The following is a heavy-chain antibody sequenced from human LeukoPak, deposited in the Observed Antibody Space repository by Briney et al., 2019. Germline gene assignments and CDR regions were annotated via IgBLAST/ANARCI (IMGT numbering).Heavy chain of an antibody. J-gene: IGHJ6*03. CDR2: INHSGST. CDR1: GGSFSGYY. Sequence: SETLSPTCAVYGGSFSGYYWSWIRQPPGKGLEWIGEINHSGSTNYNPSLKSRVTISVDTSKNQFSLKLSSVTAADTAVYYCASGYSSSPFGYYYYYMDVWGKGTTVTVSS. CDR3: ASGYSSSPFGYYYYYMDV. D-gene: IGHD6-6*01. V-gene: IGHV4-34*01.